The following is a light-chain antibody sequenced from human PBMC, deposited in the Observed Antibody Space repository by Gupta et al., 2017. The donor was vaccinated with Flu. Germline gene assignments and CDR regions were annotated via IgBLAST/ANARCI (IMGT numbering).Light chain of an antibody. V-gene: IGKV2-28*01. CDR1: QGRRHSNGYNY. CDR3: MQALQTPRT. CDR2: SGS. Sequence: VTPGEPASISCRTSQGRRHSNGYNYLDWYLQKPGQSPQLLIYSGSKRAYGVPDRFSGSGSGTDFTLEIRRVEAEDVGVYYCMQALQTPRTFGQGTKVEIK. J-gene: IGKJ1*01.